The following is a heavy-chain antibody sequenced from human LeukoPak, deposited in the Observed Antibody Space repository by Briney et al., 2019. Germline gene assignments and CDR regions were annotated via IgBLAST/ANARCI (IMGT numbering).Heavy chain of an antibody. CDR3: ASSARTVTTVTFDY. D-gene: IGHD4-17*01. V-gene: IGHV1-69*13. CDR2: IIPIFGTA. J-gene: IGHJ4*02. CDR1: GGTFSSYA. Sequence: SVKVSCKASGGTFSSYAISWVRQAPGQGLEWMGGIIPIFGTANYAQKFQGRVTITADESTSTAYMELSSPRSEDTAVYYCASSARTVTTVTFDYWGQGTLVTVSS.